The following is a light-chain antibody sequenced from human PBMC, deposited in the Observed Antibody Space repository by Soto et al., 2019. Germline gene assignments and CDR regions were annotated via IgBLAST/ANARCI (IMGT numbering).Light chain of an antibody. CDR2: LNSDGSH. J-gene: IGLJ1*01. V-gene: IGLV4-69*01. Sequence: QPVLTQSPSASASLGASVKLTCTLSSGHSSYAIAWHQQQPEKGPRYLMKLNSDGSHSKGDGIPDRFSGSSSGAERYLTISSLQSEDEADYYCQTWGTSHYVFGTGTKLTVL. CDR3: QTWGTSHYV. CDR1: SGHSSYA.